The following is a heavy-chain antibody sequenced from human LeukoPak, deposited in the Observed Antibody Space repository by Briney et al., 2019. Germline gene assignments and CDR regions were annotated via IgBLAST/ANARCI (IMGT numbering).Heavy chain of an antibody. V-gene: IGHV1-69*05. CDR3: ARGRSPLYYDSSGYYYALDY. CDR1: GGTFNIYA. CDR2: IIPIFGTA. J-gene: IGHJ4*02. D-gene: IGHD3-22*01. Sequence: VSYKASGGTFNIYAISWVRQAPGQGREGMGGIIPIFGTANYAQKFQGRVTITTDESTSTAYMELSSLRSEDTAVYYCARGRSPLYYDSSGYYYALDYWGQGTLVTVSS.